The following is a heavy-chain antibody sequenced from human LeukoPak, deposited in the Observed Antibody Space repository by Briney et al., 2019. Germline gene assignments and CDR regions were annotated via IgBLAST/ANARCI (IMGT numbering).Heavy chain of an antibody. D-gene: IGHD3-22*01. CDR1: GFTFSSYS. Sequence: GVSLRLSCAASGFTFSSYSMNWVRQAPGKGLEWVSYISSSSSTIYYADSVKGRFTISRDNAKNSLYLQMNSLRAEDTAVYYCARGPQHYDSSGPLDYWGQGTLVTVSS. V-gene: IGHV3-48*01. CDR3: ARGPQHYDSSGPLDY. CDR2: ISSSSSTI. J-gene: IGHJ4*02.